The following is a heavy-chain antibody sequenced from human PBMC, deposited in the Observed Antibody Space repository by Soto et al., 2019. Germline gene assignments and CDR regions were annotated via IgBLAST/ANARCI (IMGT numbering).Heavy chain of an antibody. Sequence: PSETLSLTCAVYGGSFSGYYWSWILQPPGKGLEWIGEINHSGSTNYNPSLKSRVTISVDTSKNQFSLKLSSVTAADTAVYYCARLRRDPSSSSVDYWGQGTLVTVSS. J-gene: IGHJ4*02. CDR2: INHSGST. CDR1: GGSFSGYY. D-gene: IGHD6-6*01. V-gene: IGHV4-34*01. CDR3: ARLRRDPSSSSVDY.